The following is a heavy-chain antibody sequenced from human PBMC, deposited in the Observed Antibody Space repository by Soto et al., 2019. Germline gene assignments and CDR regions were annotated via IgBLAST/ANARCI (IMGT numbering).Heavy chain of an antibody. CDR1: GFTVGDYT. D-gene: IGHD3-10*01. CDR2: ISSDGSST. CDR3: ARGSGWPY. V-gene: IGHV3-74*01. Sequence: GGSLRRSCAASGFTVGDYTMHWVRQALGKGLEWVSRISSDGSSTYYADSVKGRFTISRDNAKNTLYLQLNSLRAEDTAMYYCARGSGWPYWGRGTLVTVS. J-gene: IGHJ4*02.